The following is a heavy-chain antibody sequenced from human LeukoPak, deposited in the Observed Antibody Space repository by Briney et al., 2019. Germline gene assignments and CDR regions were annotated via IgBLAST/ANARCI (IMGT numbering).Heavy chain of an antibody. Sequence: GGSLRLSCAASGFRFSGIGMHWVRQAPGKGLDWVAYIRNDGGNKQYADSVKGRFSISRDNSKNTLSLEMNSLRAEDTAVYYCAKDLWYTSSSEEYWGQGTLVTVSS. V-gene: IGHV3-30*02. CDR2: IRNDGGNK. CDR1: GFRFSGIG. D-gene: IGHD6-6*01. CDR3: AKDLWYTSSSEEY. J-gene: IGHJ4*02.